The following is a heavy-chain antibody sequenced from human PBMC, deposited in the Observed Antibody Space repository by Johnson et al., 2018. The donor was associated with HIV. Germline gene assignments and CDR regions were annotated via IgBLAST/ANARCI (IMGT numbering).Heavy chain of an antibody. V-gene: IGHV3-30*02. D-gene: IGHD3-3*01. J-gene: IGHJ3*02. CDR2: IRYDGSNK. CDR3: ARGQGFWAFDI. Sequence: QMLLVESGGGVVQPGGSLRLSCAASGFTFSSYGMHWVRQAPGKGLEWVAFIRYDGSNKYYADSVKGRFTISRDNSKNTLYLQMNSLRPEDTAVYYCARGQGFWAFDIWGQGTMVTVSS. CDR1: GFTFSSYG.